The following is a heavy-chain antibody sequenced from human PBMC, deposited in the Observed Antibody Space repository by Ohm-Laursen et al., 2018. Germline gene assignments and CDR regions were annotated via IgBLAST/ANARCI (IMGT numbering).Heavy chain of an antibody. D-gene: IGHD3-10*01. J-gene: IGHJ4*02. CDR3: TKDGPAAWVGVYDY. Sequence: SLRLSCSASGFTFSGYGMHWVRQAPGKGLEWVAVISYDGSNKYYADSVKGRFTISRDNSKNTLYLQMNSLRAEDTAVYYCTKDGPAAWVGVYDYWGQGTLVTVSS. CDR1: GFTFSGYG. CDR2: ISYDGSNK. V-gene: IGHV3-30*18.